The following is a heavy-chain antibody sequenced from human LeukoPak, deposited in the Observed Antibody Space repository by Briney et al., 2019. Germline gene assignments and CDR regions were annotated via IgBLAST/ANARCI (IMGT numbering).Heavy chain of an antibody. CDR1: GFTLSRNW. CDR2: INGVGSST. J-gene: IGHJ4*01. V-gene: IGHV3-74*01. Sequence: GGSLRLSCVPSGFTLSRNWMCCVRQALGKGLVWLSRINGVGSSTPYADTVKGRFTISRDNAKNTLFLQMNSLRAEETAIYYCARGSSSGWPDYLDHWGRGTPVTVSS. D-gene: IGHD6-19*01. CDR3: ARGSSSGWPDYLDH.